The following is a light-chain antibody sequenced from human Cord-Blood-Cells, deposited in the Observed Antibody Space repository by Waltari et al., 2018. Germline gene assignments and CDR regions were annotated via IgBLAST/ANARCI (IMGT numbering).Light chain of an antibody. CDR3: SSYTRSSTLV. Sequence: QSALTQPASVSGSPGQSITISCTGTSSDVGGYNYVSWYQQHPGKAPKLMIYDVIKRPSWVSSRFSGSKSGSTASLTISGLQAEDEADSYCSSYTRSSTLVFGGGTKLTVL. J-gene: IGLJ3*02. V-gene: IGLV2-14*01. CDR1: SSDVGGYNY. CDR2: DVI.